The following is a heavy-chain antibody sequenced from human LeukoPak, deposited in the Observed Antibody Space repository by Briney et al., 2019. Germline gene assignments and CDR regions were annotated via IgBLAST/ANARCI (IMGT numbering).Heavy chain of an antibody. CDR3: ARARPKMWYSSSRGSNDY. V-gene: IGHV4-4*07. D-gene: IGHD6-13*01. CDR1: GDSIRSYY. Sequence: SETLSLICTVSGDSIRSYYWSWIRQPAGKGLEWIGRIYTSGSTNYNPSLQNRVTMSVDTSKNQFSLKLSSVTAADTAVYYCARARPKMWYSSSRGSNDYWGQGTLVTVSS. CDR2: IYTSGST. J-gene: IGHJ4*02.